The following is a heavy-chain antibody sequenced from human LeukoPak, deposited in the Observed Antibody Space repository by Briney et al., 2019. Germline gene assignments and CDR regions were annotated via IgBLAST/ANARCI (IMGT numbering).Heavy chain of an antibody. CDR3: ARGPVTYYDFWSGYYTGPWDY. D-gene: IGHD3-3*01. J-gene: IGHJ4*02. CDR2: ISAYNGNT. V-gene: IGHV1-18*01. Sequence: GASVKVSCKASGYTFTSYGISWVRQAPGQGLEWMGWISAYNGNTNYAQKLQGRVTMTTDTSTSTAYMELRSLRSDDTGVYYCARGPVTYYDFWSGYYTGPWDYWGQGTLVTVSS. CDR1: GYTFTSYG.